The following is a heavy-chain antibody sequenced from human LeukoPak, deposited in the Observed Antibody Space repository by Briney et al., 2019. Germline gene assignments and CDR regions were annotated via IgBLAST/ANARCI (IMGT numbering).Heavy chain of an antibody. CDR2: ISYDNGIP. V-gene: IGHV1-18*01. CDR3: ANVAKGRFFFYHMDV. Sequence: ASVKVSCKASGRTNNKFGVTWVRQPPGQGLEWIGWISYDNGIPRYADKFQDRVSISADTSTTTAYIEMRSLTYDDTAVYFCANVAKGRFFFYHMDVWGKGTTVTVSS. CDR1: GRTNNKFG. D-gene: IGHD2-2*01. J-gene: IGHJ6*04.